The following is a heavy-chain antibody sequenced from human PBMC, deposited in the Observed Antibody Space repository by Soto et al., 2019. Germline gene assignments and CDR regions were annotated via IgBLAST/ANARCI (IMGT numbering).Heavy chain of an antibody. V-gene: IGHV1-8*01. CDR1: GYTFTSYE. CDR2: MNPKSGNT. CDR3: AGGAPGSSGSYYNGLAV. D-gene: IGHD1-26*01. Sequence: QVQLVQSGAELKKPGASVKVSCKASGYTFTSYEINWVRQATGQGLEWVGWMNPKSGNTGNSQKFEGRITMPRNTSITTAYVGRSRLRPEDTAVYCCAGGAPGSSGSYYNGLAVWGQGTTVPVSS. J-gene: IGHJ6*02.